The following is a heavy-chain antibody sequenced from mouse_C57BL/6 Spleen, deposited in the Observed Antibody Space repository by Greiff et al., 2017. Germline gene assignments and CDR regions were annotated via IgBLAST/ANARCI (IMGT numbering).Heavy chain of an antibody. J-gene: IGHJ3*01. Sequence: EVQLVESGPGLVKPSQSLSLTCSVTGYSITSGYYWNWIRQFPGNKLEWMGYISYDGSNNYNPSLKNRISITRDTSKNQFFLKLNSVTTEDTATYYCARYDYDDGDYWGQGTLVTVSA. CDR3: ARYDYDDGDY. CDR2: ISYDGSN. V-gene: IGHV3-6*01. D-gene: IGHD2-4*01. CDR1: GYSITSGYY.